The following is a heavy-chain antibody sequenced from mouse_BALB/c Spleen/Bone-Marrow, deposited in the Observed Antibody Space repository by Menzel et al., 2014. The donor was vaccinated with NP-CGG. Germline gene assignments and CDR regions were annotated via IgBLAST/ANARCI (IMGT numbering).Heavy chain of an antibody. V-gene: IGHV1-80*01. Sequence: VKLMEPGAELVRPGSSVKISCKSSGYSFSNYWMNWMKQRPGQGLEWIGQIYPGDGDTNYNGKFKGKATLTADKSSSTAYMQLSSLASEVSAVDFCASRGDYSYAMDYWGQGTSVTVSS. CDR1: GYSFSNYW. D-gene: IGHD1-1*01. CDR2: IYPGDGDT. CDR3: ASRGDYSYAMDY. J-gene: IGHJ4*01.